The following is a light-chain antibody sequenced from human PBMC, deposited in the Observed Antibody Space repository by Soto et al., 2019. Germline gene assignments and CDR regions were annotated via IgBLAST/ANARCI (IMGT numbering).Light chain of an antibody. CDR2: GSS. V-gene: IGKV3-11*01. CDR3: QQRTNWPSLFT. J-gene: IGKJ3*01. CDR1: HSVGTY. Sequence: EIVLTRSPATLSLSPGERATLSCRSSHSVGTYLAWYQQKPGQAPRLLIYGSSNRATGIPARFSGSGSGTDFSLTISSLEPEDFAVYYCQQRTNWPSLFTFGPGTKVDIK.